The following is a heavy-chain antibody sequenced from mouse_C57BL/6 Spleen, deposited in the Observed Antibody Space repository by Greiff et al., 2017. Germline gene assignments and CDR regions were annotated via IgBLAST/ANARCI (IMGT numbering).Heavy chain of an antibody. Sequence: EVKLMESGGGLVQPGGSMKLSCVASGFTFSNYWMNWVRQSPEKGLEWVAQIRLKSDNYATHYAESVKGRFTISRDDSKSSVYLQMNNLRAEDTGIYYCTYDGYYVFFAYWGQGTLVTVSA. D-gene: IGHD2-3*01. CDR2: IRLKSDNYAT. CDR1: GFTFSNYW. CDR3: TYDGYYVFFAY. J-gene: IGHJ3*01. V-gene: IGHV6-3*01.